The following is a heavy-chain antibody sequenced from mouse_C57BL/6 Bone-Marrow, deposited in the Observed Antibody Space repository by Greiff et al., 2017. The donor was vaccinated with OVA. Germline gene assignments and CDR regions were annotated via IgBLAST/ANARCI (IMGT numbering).Heavy chain of an antibody. CDR2: ISNGGGST. CDR3: AREDYGSTHWYFDV. Sequence: EVKVEESGGGLVQPGGSLKLSCAASGFTFSDYYMYWVRQTPEKRLEWVAYISNGGGSTYYPDTVKGRFNISRDNDQNTLYLQMSRLKSEDTAMYYCAREDYGSTHWYFDVWGTGTTVTVSS. J-gene: IGHJ1*03. CDR1: GFTFSDYY. D-gene: IGHD1-1*01. V-gene: IGHV5-12*01.